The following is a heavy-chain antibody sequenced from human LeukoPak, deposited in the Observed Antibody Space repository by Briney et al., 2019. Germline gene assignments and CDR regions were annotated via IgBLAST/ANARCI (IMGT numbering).Heavy chain of an antibody. CDR2: IWYDGSNK. CDR3: AREGFYCSGGSCYSLSLDY. CDR1: GFTFSSYG. D-gene: IGHD2-15*01. V-gene: IGHV3-33*01. J-gene: IGHJ4*02. Sequence: GRSLRLSCAASGFTFSSYGMHWVRQAPGKGLEWVAVIWYDGSNKYYADSAKGRFTISRDNSKNTLYLQMNSLRAEDTAVYYCAREGFYCSGGSCYSLSLDYWGQGTLVTVSS.